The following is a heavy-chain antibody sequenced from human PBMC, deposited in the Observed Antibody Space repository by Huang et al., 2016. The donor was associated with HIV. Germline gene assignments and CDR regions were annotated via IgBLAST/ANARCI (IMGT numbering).Heavy chain of an antibody. V-gene: IGHV3-30*18. J-gene: IGHJ4*02. Sequence: QVQLVESGGGVVQPGRSLRISWADSGLTFSSYGMHWVRQAPGQGLEWVAVISYDGKTKYYADSVKGRFSISRDNSKTTVYLQLNSLRVEDTAVYYCAKGGSAAAVLDFWGQGTLVTVSS. CDR1: GLTFSSYG. CDR2: ISYDGKTK. D-gene: IGHD6-13*01. CDR3: AKGGSAAAVLDF.